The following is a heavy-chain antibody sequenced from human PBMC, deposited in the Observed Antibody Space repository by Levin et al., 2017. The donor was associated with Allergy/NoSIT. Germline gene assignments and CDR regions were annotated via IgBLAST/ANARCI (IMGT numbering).Heavy chain of an antibody. J-gene: IGHJ2*01. CDR1: GFTFSTYN. V-gene: IGHV3-13*01. CDR3: AREVRGTIEYFDL. Sequence: GGSLRLSCAASGFTFSTYNMHWVRQPTGKGLEWVSGIAPAGDTYYPGSVKGRFTISRENAKNSLYLQVNSLREGDTAVYYCAREVRGTIEYFDLWGRGTLVTVSS. CDR2: IAPAGDT. D-gene: IGHD3-10*01.